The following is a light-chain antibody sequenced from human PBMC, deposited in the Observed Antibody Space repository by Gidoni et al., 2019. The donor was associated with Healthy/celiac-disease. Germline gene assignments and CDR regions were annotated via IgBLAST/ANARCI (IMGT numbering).Light chain of an antibody. Sequence: EIVITQSPATLSLSPGERATLSCRASQSVSSNLAWYQQKPGQAPRLLIYGASTRATGIPARFSGSGSGTEFTLTISSLQSEDFAVYYCQQYSNWPALTFGGGTKVEIK. V-gene: IGKV3-15*01. CDR1: QSVSSN. CDR3: QQYSNWPALT. CDR2: GAS. J-gene: IGKJ4*01.